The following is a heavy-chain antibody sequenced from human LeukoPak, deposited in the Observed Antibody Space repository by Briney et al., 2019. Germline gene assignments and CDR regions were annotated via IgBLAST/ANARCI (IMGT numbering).Heavy chain of an antibody. D-gene: IGHD5-24*01. Sequence: SETLSLTCAVYGGSFSGYYWSWIRQPPGKGLEWIGEINHSGSTNYNPSLKSRVTISVDTSKNQFSLKLDSVTAADTAVYYCARHRSKWLQSSFDYWGQGTLVTVSS. CDR1: GGSFSGYY. CDR2: INHSGST. J-gene: IGHJ4*02. V-gene: IGHV4-34*01. CDR3: ARHRSKWLQSSFDY.